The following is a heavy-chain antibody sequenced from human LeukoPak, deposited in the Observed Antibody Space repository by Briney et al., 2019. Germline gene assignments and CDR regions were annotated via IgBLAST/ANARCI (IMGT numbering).Heavy chain of an antibody. CDR2: ISAYNGNT. D-gene: IGHD2-2*01. Sequence: GASVKVSCKASGYTFTSYGISWVRQAPGQGLEWMGWISAYNGNTNYAQKLQGRVTMTTDTSTSTAYMELRSLRSDDTAVYYCASLSPTVVPAARDAFDIWGQGTMVTVSS. J-gene: IGHJ3*02. CDR3: ASLSPTVVPAARDAFDI. V-gene: IGHV1-18*01. CDR1: GYTFTSYG.